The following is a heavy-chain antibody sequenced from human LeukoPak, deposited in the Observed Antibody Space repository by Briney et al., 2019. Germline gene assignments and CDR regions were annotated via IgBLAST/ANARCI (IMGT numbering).Heavy chain of an antibody. CDR1: GGTFSSYA. J-gene: IGHJ4*02. Sequence: ASVKVSCKASGGTFSSYAISWVRQAPGQGLEWMGWISAYNGNTNYAQKLQGRVTMTTDTSTSTAYMELRSLRSDDTAVYYCARDKTQIWFGEGLWYFDYWGQGTLVTVSS. CDR2: ISAYNGNT. CDR3: ARDKTQIWFGEGLWYFDY. V-gene: IGHV1-18*01. D-gene: IGHD3-10*01.